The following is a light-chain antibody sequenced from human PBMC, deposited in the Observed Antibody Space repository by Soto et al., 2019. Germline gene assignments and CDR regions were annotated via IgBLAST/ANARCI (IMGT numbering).Light chain of an antibody. V-gene: IGKV3-20*01. CDR1: QSISSSY. CDR2: GAS. CDR3: QQYDTSFT. Sequence: EIVLTQSPDTLSLSPGERATLSCRASQSISSSYLAWYQQKPGQAPRLLIYGASTRATGIPDRFSGSGSGTDFIPTITRLEPEDFAVYYCQQYDTSFTFGPGTTVDIK. J-gene: IGKJ3*01.